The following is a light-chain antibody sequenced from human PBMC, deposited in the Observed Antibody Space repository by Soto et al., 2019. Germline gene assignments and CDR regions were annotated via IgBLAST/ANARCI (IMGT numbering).Light chain of an antibody. Sequence: EIVLAQSPGTLSLSPGKRATLSCRASQRVRSSYLAWYQQKPRQAPRLLIYGASSRATGIPDRFSGSGSGTDFTLTISRLEPEDFAVYFCQQYGSSPPFTFGQGTKVDIK. V-gene: IGKV3-20*01. CDR2: GAS. J-gene: IGKJ2*01. CDR1: QRVRSSY. CDR3: QQYGSSPPFT.